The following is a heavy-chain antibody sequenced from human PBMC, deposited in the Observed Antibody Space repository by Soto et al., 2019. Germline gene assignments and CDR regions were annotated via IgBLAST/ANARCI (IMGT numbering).Heavy chain of an antibody. V-gene: IGHV1-3*01. CDR2: INAGHGNT. CDR3: AIGEWLSTSYFNF. J-gene: IGHJ4*02. Sequence: ASVKVSCKASGYTFTSYAMHWVRQPPGQRLAWMGWINAGHGNTKFSQKFHGRVTITRDTSASTAYMELSSLRSADTAVYHWAIGEWLSTSYFNFWGKGTLVTVSS. CDR1: GYTFTSYA. D-gene: IGHD3-3*01.